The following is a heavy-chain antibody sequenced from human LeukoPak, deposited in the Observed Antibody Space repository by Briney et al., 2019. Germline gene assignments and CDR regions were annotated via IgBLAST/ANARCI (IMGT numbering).Heavy chain of an antibody. CDR3: ASRGTAEAVRGAAFDY. D-gene: IGHD3-10*01. CDR2: INHSGST. Sequence: SETLSLTCAVYGGSFSGYYWSWIRQPPGKGLEWIGEINHSGSTNYNPSLKSRVTISVDTSKNQFSLKLSSVTAADTAVYYCASRGTAEAVRGAAFDYWGQGTLVTVSS. V-gene: IGHV4-34*01. J-gene: IGHJ4*02. CDR1: GGSFSGYY.